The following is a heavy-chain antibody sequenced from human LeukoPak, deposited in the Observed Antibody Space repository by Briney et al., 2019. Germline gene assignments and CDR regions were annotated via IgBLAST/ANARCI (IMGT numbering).Heavy chain of an antibody. J-gene: IGHJ5*02. Sequence: GGSLRLSCAASGFTFSSYGMQWVRQAPGKGRECLALISPDVRDKYYGVSVKGRFTISRDNSKKTLYLQMISQRAEDTAVYYCAKDGATTWFGEATWGQGTPVTVSS. V-gene: IGHV3-30*18. CDR2: ISPDVRDK. CDR1: GFTFSSYG. D-gene: IGHD3-10*01. CDR3: AKDGATTWFGEAT.